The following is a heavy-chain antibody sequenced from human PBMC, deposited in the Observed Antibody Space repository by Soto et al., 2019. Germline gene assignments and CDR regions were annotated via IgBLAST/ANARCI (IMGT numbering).Heavy chain of an antibody. V-gene: IGHV4-30-4*01. Sequence: PSETLSLTGTVSGGSISSAGYYWRWIRQPPGKGLEWIGYIYYSGSTYYNPSLKSRVTISVDTSKNPFSLKLSSVTAADTAVYYCARDSGYGGNTEYGMDVWGQGTTVT. CDR2: IYYSGST. CDR3: ARDSGYGGNTEYGMDV. J-gene: IGHJ6*02. CDR1: GGSISSAGYY. D-gene: IGHD4-17*01.